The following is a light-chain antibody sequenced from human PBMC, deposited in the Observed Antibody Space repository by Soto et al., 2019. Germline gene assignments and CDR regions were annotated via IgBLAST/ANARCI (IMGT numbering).Light chain of an antibody. J-gene: IGKJ1*01. CDR2: DAS. Sequence: IVLTQSPAPLSLSPGERAALSCRASQSVSTSLAWYQHKPGQAPRLIIYDASKRAPGIPARFSGSGSGTDFTLTISSLEPEDFAVYYCQVRDVWPSFGQGTKVEIE. V-gene: IGKV3-11*01. CDR1: QSVSTS. CDR3: QVRDVWPS.